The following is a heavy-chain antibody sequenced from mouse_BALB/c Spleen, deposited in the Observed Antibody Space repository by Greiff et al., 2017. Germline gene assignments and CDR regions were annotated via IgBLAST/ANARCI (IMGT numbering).Heavy chain of an antibody. D-gene: IGHD2-2*01. CDR1: GFSLTSYG. Sequence: QVQLQQSGPGLVAPSQSLSITCTVSGFSLTSYGVHWVRQPPGKGLEWLGVIWAGGSTNYNSALMSRLSISKDNSKSQVFLKMNSLQTDDTAMYYCAREDYGYPFAYWGQGTLVTVSA. CDR3: AREDYGYPFAY. J-gene: IGHJ3*01. CDR2: IWAGGST. V-gene: IGHV2-9*02.